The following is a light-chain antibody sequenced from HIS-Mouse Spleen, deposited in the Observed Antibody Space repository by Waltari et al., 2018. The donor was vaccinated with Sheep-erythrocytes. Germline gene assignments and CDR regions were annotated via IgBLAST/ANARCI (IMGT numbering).Light chain of an antibody. CDR2: AAS. Sequence: DIQLTQSTSLLSASVGDRVTITCRASQGISSYLAWYQQKPGKAPKLLIYAASTLQSGVPSRFSGSGSGTEFTLTISSLQPEDFATYYCQQLNSYPHTFGQGTKLEIK. CDR3: QQLNSYPHT. J-gene: IGKJ2*01. CDR1: QGISSY. V-gene: IGKV1-9*01.